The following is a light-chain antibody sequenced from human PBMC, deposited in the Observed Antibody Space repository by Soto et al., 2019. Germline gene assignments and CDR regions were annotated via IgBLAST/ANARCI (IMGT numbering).Light chain of an antibody. V-gene: IGLV2-23*02. CDR3: CSYAGSSTWLV. Sequence: QSVLTQPASVSGSPGQSITISCTGTSSDVGSYNLVSWYQQHPGKAPKLMIYEVSKRPSGVSNRFSGSKSGNTASLTISGRQAEDEADYYCCSYAGSSTWLVFGGGTKLTVL. J-gene: IGLJ2*01. CDR1: SSDVGSYNL. CDR2: EVS.